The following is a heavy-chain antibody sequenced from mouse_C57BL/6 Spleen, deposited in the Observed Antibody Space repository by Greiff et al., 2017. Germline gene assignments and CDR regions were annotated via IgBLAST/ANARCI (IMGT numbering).Heavy chain of an antibody. Sequence: VMLVESGPGLVQPSQSLSITCTVSGFSLTSYGVHWVRQSPGKGLEWLGVIWRGGSTDYNAAFMSRLSITKDNSKSQVFFKMNSLQADDTAIYYCAKKAITTVVDAYAMDYWGQGTSVTVSS. J-gene: IGHJ4*01. CDR2: IWRGGST. D-gene: IGHD1-1*01. V-gene: IGHV2-5*01. CDR3: AKKAITTVVDAYAMDY. CDR1: GFSLTSYG.